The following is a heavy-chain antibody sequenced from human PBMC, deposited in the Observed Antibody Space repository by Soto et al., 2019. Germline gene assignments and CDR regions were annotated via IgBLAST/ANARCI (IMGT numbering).Heavy chain of an antibody. CDR3: ARDWKGYYDTTGYYYVNSFDI. CDR1: GYTFTGYY. Sequence: AASVKVSCKASGYTFTGYYLHWVRQAPGQGLEWMGWINPNSGGTKYTQRFQGWVTMTRDTSISTAYMELRRLRSDDTAVYYCARDWKGYYDTTGYYYVNSFDIWG. D-gene: IGHD3-22*01. CDR2: INPNSGGT. V-gene: IGHV1-2*04. J-gene: IGHJ3*02.